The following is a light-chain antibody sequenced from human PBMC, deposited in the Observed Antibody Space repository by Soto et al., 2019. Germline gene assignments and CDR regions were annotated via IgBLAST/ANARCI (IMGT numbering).Light chain of an antibody. CDR3: QQYGSSPLT. J-gene: IGKJ4*01. V-gene: IGKV3-20*01. CDR1: QSVSSSY. Sequence: VLPQSPGTLSLATGERATLSCRASQSVSSSYLAWYQQKPGQAPRLLIYGASSRATGIPDRFSGSGSGTDFTLTISSLEPEECAVYYCQQYGSSPLTFGGGTKVDIK. CDR2: GAS.